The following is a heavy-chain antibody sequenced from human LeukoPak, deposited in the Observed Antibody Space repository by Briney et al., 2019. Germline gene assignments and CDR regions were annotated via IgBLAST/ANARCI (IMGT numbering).Heavy chain of an antibody. CDR2: ASPDGRDK. Sequence: SGGSLRLSCAASGFKFETYWMTWVRQAPGRGLEWVASASPDGRDKYHADSVKGRFTISRDNAKYSLYLKMNSLRAEDTAVYFCARGHYGMDGWGQGTTVIVSS. CDR3: ARGHYGMDG. V-gene: IGHV3-7*01. J-gene: IGHJ6*02. CDR1: GFKFETYW.